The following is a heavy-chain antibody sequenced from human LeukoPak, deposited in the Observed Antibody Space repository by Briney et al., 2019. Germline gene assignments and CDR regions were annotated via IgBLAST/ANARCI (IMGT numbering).Heavy chain of an antibody. J-gene: IGHJ5*02. Sequence: ASVKVSCKASGYTFTDHNMHWIRQAPGQGLEWMGWINPNSGGTNYAQKFQGRVTMTRDTSISTAYMELSRLRSDDTAVYYCARSFSSSWFDPWGQGTLVTVSS. CDR1: GYTFTDHN. CDR2: INPNSGGT. V-gene: IGHV1-2*02. D-gene: IGHD6-13*01. CDR3: ARSFSSSWFDP.